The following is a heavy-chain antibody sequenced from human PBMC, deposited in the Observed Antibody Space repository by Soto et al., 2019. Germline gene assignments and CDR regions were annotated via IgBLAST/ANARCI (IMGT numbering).Heavy chain of an antibody. CDR1: GYTFTSYG. CDR3: ARDQDFWSGYSNNYYYGMDV. Sequence: ASVKVSCKASGYTFTSYGISWVREGPGQGLEWMGWISAYNGNTNYAQKLQGRVTMTTDTSTSTAYMELRSLRSDDTAVYYCARDQDFWSGYSNNYYYGMDVWGQGTTVTVSS. J-gene: IGHJ6*02. CDR2: ISAYNGNT. V-gene: IGHV1-18*01. D-gene: IGHD3-3*01.